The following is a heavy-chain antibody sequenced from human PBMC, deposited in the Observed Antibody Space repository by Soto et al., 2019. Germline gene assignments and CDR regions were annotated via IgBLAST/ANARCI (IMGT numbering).Heavy chain of an antibody. J-gene: IGHJ4*02. CDR3: ARALVHGGDF. D-gene: IGHD3-10*01. V-gene: IGHV3-7*01. CDR1: GFTFSNYC. Sequence: GGSLRLSCAASGFTFSNYCMAWVRQAPGKGLEWVANIKQDGSETNFVDSVKGRFTISRDNAKNSLHLQMNSLRAEDTAVYYCARALVHGGDFWGQGTLVTVSS. CDR2: IKQDGSET.